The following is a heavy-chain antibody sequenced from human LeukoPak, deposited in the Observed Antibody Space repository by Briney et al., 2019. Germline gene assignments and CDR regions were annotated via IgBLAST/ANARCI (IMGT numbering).Heavy chain of an antibody. CDR2: ISNDGNNK. CDR3: AKDGGGKYYDSSGQSRTFDI. CDR1: GFTFSNHA. D-gene: IGHD3-22*01. Sequence: GGSLRLSCAASGFTFSNHAMHWVRQAPGKGLEWVAVISNDGNNKYYADSVRGRFTISRDNSMNTLYLQMNSLRAEDTAVYYCAKDGGGKYYDSSGQSRTFDIWGQGTMVTVSS. V-gene: IGHV3-30*07. J-gene: IGHJ3*02.